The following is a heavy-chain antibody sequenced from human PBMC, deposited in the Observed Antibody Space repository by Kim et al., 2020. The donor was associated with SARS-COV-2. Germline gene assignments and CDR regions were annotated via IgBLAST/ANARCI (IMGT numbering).Heavy chain of an antibody. Sequence: YYVDSVKGRFTISRDNAKNSLYLQMKSLRAEDTAVYYCAREGRSTYFSDYWGQGTLVTVSS. D-gene: IGHD1-26*01. V-gene: IGHV3-7*01. J-gene: IGHJ4*02. CDR3: AREGRSTYFSDY.